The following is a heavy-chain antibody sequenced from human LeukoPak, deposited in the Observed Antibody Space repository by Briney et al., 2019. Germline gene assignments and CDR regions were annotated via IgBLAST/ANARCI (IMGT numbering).Heavy chain of an antibody. CDR2: ITYDGSNK. J-gene: IGHJ4*02. D-gene: IGHD5-18*01. CDR1: GFTFSNYP. CDR3: AKGGIQLWPEDY. Sequence: GGSLRLSCAASGFTFSNYPMYWVRQAPGKGLEWVAVITYDGSNKYYADSVKGRFTISRDNSKNTLYLQMNSLRAEDTAVYYCAKGGIQLWPEDYWGQGTLVTVSS. V-gene: IGHV3-30-3*01.